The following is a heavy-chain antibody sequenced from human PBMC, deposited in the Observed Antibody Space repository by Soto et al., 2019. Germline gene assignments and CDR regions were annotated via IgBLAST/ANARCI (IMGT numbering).Heavy chain of an antibody. D-gene: IGHD3-9*01. J-gene: IGHJ4*02. Sequence: QGRLQESGPGLVRPSETLSLTCTVSGDSISRNYWSWIRQSPGKGLAWIAYNNYGGSPKYNPSLKSRVSMSMDTFRNQLSLEVTSVTPADTAVYYCARLATDSDAFTGSDYWGQGTRVTVSS. V-gene: IGHV4-59*12. CDR1: GDSISRNY. CDR3: ARLATDSDAFTGSDY. CDR2: NNYGGSP.